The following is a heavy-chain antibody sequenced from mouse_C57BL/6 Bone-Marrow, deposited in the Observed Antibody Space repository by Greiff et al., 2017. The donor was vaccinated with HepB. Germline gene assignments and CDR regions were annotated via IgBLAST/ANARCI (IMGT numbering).Heavy chain of an antibody. Sequence: EVKLVESGPGLVKPSQSLSLTCSVTGYSITSGYYWNWIRQFPGNKLEWMGYISYDGSNNYNPSLKNRISITRDTSKNQFFLKLNSVTTEDTATYYCARRAVVGNYFDYWGQGTTLTVSS. CDR3: ARRAVVGNYFDY. J-gene: IGHJ2*01. D-gene: IGHD1-1*01. V-gene: IGHV3-6*01. CDR1: GYSITSGYY. CDR2: ISYDGSN.